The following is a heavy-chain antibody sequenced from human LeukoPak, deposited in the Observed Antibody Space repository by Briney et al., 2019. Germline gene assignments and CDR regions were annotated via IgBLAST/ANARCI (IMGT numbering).Heavy chain of an antibody. CDR1: GGSISSSGYY. Sequence: SETLSLTCTVSGGSISSSGYYWGWIRQPPGKGLEWIGSTSSGGSTHYIPSLKSRVTISVDTPKNQFSLKLSSVTAADTAVYYCARRSYDGSGYYYVDYWGQGTLVTVSS. CDR2: TSSGGST. D-gene: IGHD3-22*01. J-gene: IGHJ4*02. CDR3: ARRSYDGSGYYYVDY. V-gene: IGHV4-39*01.